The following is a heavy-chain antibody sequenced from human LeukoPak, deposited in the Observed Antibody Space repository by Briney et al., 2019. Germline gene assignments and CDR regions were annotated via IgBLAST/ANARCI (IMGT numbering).Heavy chain of an antibody. J-gene: IGHJ5*02. CDR2: IYTSGST. CDR1: GGSISSGSYY. V-gene: IGHV4-61*02. D-gene: IGHD2-15*01. Sequence: SETLSLTCTVSGGSISSGSYYWSWIRQPAGKGLEWIGRIYTSGSTNYNPSLKSRVTISVDTSKNQFSLKLSSVTAADTAVYYCARSGSCHLGGCWFDPWGQGTLVTASS. CDR3: ARSGSCHLGGCWFDP.